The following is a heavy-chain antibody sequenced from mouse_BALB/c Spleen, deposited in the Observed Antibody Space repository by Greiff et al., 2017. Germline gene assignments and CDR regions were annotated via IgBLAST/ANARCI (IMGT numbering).Heavy chain of an antibody. V-gene: IGHV2-9*02. J-gene: IGHJ4*01. CDR2: IWAGGST. Sequence: QVQLQQSGPGLVAPSQSLSITCTVSGFSLTSYGVHWVRQPPGKGLEWLGVIWAGGSTNYNSALMSRLSISKDNSKSQVFLKMNSLQTDDTAMYYCARFPYGNYALDYAMDYWGQGTSVTVSS. D-gene: IGHD2-1*01. CDR1: GFSLTSYG. CDR3: ARFPYGNYALDYAMDY.